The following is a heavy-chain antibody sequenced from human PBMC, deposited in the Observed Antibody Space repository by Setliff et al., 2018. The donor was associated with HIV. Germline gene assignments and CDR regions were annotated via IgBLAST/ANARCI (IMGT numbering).Heavy chain of an antibody. D-gene: IGHD3-10*01. J-gene: IGHJ4*02. CDR2: IYSGSSSA. Sequence: PGGSLRLSCVTSGITFINAAMAWVRQAPGTGPEWISFIYSGSSSAVFADSVKGRFTISGDNYKNTVFLQMNSLRVDDSALYYCTRPYYYASGSYDYWGQGTLVTVSS. CDR1: GITFINAA. CDR3: TRPYYYASGSYDY. V-gene: IGHV3-23*03.